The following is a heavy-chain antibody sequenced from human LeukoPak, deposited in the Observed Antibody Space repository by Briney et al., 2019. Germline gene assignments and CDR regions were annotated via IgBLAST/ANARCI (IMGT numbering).Heavy chain of an antibody. CDR2: IYSSDNT. D-gene: IGHD3-16*01. CDR1: GFTVSGNY. Sequence: TGGSLRLSCAASGFTVSGNYMSWVRQAPGKGLEWVSVIYSSDNTYYIDSVKGRFTISRDNSKNTLYLQMNSLRAEDTAVYYCAGRRVLDASFDYWGQGPLVTVSS. V-gene: IGHV3-66*02. J-gene: IGHJ4*02. CDR3: AGRRVLDASFDY.